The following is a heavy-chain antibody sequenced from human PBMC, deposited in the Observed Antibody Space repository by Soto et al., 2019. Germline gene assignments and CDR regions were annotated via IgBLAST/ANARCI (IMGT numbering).Heavy chain of an antibody. CDR3: ARATRNTSPGY. Sequence: PGGSLRLSCAASGFTFSSYWMIWVRQAPGKGLEWVANIKQDGSEKYYVDSVKGRFTISRDNAKNSLFLQMNSLRPEDTAVYYCARATRNTSPGYWGQGTLVTVSS. V-gene: IGHV3-7*04. D-gene: IGHD2-2*01. CDR1: GFTFSSYW. J-gene: IGHJ4*02. CDR2: IKQDGSEK.